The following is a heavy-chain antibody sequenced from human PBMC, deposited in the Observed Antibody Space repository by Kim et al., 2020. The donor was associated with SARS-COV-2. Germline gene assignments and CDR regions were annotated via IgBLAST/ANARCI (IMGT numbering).Heavy chain of an antibody. J-gene: IGHJ6*02. CDR1: GFTFSSYG. Sequence: GGSLRLSCVASGFTFSSYGMHWVRQAPGKGLEWVAVIWYDGSNKYYADSVKGRFTISRDNSKNTLYLQMNSLRAEDTAVYYCARDRKDETEVVTAIKPVGYYYYGMDVWGQGTTVTVSS. CDR2: IWYDGSNK. CDR3: ARDRKDETEVVTAIKPVGYYYYGMDV. D-gene: IGHD2-21*02. V-gene: IGHV3-33*01.